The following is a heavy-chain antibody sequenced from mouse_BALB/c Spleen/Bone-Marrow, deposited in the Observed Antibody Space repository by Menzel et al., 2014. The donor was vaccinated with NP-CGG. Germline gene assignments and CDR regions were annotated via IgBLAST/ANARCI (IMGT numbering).Heavy chain of an antibody. V-gene: IGHV1-14*01. CDR3: ARAYCGGSSEDCLFSY. CDR2: IIPYNDGT. D-gene: IGHD1-1*01. J-gene: IGHJ3*01. CDR1: GYTFTSYV. Sequence: EVQGVESGPELVKPGASVRMSCKASGYTFTSYVMHWVKQKPGQGLEWIGYIIPYNDGTNYNEKFKGKATLTSDKSSSTTYMRLSSQPSEDSAVYSGARAYCGGSSEDCLFSYWGQGTLVTVSA.